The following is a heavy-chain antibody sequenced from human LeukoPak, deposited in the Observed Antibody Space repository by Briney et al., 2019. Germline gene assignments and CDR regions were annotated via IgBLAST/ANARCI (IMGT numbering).Heavy chain of an antibody. J-gene: IGHJ4*02. V-gene: IGHV3-48*03. CDR3: ARVGTWIQLWLDY. Sequence: GGSLGLSCAASGFTFSSYEMNWVRQAPGKGLEWVSYISSSGSTIYYADSVKGRFTISRDNAKNSLYLQMNSLRAEDTAVYYCARVGTWIQLWLDYWGQGTLVTVSS. CDR2: ISSSGSTI. CDR1: GFTFSSYE. D-gene: IGHD5-18*01.